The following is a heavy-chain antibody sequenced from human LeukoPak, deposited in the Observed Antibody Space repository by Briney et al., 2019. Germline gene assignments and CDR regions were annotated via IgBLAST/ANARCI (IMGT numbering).Heavy chain of an antibody. D-gene: IGHD2-21*01. V-gene: IGHV3-7*04. Sequence: GGSLRLSCATSGFNFSDSRMTWVRQAPGKGLQWVVNINRDGTEKHFLDSVEGRFTISRDNAKKSLYLLMNSLRPQDTAVYFCVRGDWYFESWGQGTLVTVSS. CDR2: INRDGTEK. CDR3: VRGDWYFES. J-gene: IGHJ4*02. CDR1: GFNFSDSR.